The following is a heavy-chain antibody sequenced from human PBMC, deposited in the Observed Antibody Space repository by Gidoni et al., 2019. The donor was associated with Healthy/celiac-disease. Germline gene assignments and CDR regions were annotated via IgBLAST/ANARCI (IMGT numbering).Heavy chain of an antibody. D-gene: IGHD3-22*01. J-gene: IGHJ5*02. CDR3: ARGAGLYYYDSSAKDWFDP. CDR2: INHSGST. Sequence: QVQLQQWGAGLLKPSETLSLTCAVYGGSFSGYYWSWIRQPTGKGLEWIGEINHSGSTNYNTSLKSRVTISVDTSMNQFSLKLSSVTAADTAVYYCARGAGLYYYDSSAKDWFDPWGQGTLVTVSS. CDR1: GGSFSGYY. V-gene: IGHV4-34*01.